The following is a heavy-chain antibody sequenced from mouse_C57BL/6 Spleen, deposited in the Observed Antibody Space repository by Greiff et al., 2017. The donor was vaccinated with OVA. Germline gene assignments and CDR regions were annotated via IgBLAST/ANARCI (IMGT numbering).Heavy chain of an antibody. V-gene: IGHV1-18*01. D-gene: IGHD3-2*02. CDR3: ASTLDSSGYAMDY. CDR2: INPNNGGT. CDR1: GYTFTDYN. Sequence: EVQLQQSGPELVKPGASVKIPCKASGYTFTDYNMDWVKQSHGKSLEWIGDINPNNGGTIYNQKFKGKATLTVDKSSSTAYMELRSLTSEDTAVYYCASTLDSSGYAMDYWGQGTSVTVSS. J-gene: IGHJ4*01.